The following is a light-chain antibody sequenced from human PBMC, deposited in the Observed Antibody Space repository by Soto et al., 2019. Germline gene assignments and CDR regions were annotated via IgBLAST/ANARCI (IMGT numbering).Light chain of an antibody. V-gene: IGLV2-11*01. CDR2: DVT. Sequence: LNQPPYGSGVPREARSVFSPGTHRGVGGYNYVSWYRQYPGEAPKLLIYDVTERLSGVPDRFSGSKSGNTASLTISGLQAEDEADYYCCSYAGGHIHYIIGTGTKVTVL. CDR1: HRGVGGYNY. CDR3: CSYAGGHIHYI. J-gene: IGLJ1*01.